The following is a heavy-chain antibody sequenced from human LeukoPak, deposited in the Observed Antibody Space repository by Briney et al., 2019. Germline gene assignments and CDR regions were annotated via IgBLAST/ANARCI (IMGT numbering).Heavy chain of an antibody. CDR3: ARDGSGSYFNWFDP. CDR2: IYYSGST. V-gene: IGHV4-59*01. J-gene: IGHJ5*02. D-gene: IGHD3-10*01. Sequence: PSETLSLTCTVSGGSISNYYWSWIRQPPGKGLEWIGYIYYSGSTNYNPSLKSRVTISVDTSENQFSLKLSSVTAADTAVYYCARDGSGSYFNWFDPWGQGTLVTVSS. CDR1: GGSISNYY.